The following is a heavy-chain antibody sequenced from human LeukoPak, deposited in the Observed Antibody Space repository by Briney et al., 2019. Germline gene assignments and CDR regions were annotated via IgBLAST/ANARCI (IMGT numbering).Heavy chain of an antibody. Sequence: PGGSLRLSCAASGFTFSSYGMHWVRQAPGKGLEWVSSISSSSSYIYYADSVKGRFTISRDNAKNSLYLQMNSLRAEDTAVYYCARLRRNYYGSGSYYLFDYWGQGTLVTVSS. CDR2: ISSSSSYI. CDR3: ARLRRNYYGSGSYYLFDY. CDR1: GFTFSSYG. J-gene: IGHJ4*02. V-gene: IGHV3-21*01. D-gene: IGHD3-10*01.